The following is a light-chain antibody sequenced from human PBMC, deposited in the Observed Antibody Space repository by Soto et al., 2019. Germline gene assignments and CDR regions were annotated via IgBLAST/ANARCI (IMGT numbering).Light chain of an antibody. CDR1: QGISSY. V-gene: IGKV1-8*01. Sequence: AIRMTQSPSSFSASTGDRVTITCRASQGISSYLAWYQQKPGKAPKLLIYAASSLQSGVPSRFSGSGSGTDFTLTISSLQPEDIATYYCQQYDNLPWTFGQGTKVDIK. CDR3: QQYDNLPWT. CDR2: AAS. J-gene: IGKJ1*01.